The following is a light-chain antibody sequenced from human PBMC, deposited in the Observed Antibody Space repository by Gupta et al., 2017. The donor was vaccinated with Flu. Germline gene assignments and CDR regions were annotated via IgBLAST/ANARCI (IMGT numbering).Light chain of an antibody. Sequence: SVIISCTGDDSNIGAYHDVHWYQQFPESAPKLLIFGNNNRPSGVPERFSGARSDTSASLAITGLRPEDEADYYCQSYDAGRSAGVFGGGNKLTVL. J-gene: IGLJ3*02. V-gene: IGLV1-40*01. CDR2: GNN. CDR3: QSYDAGRSAGV. CDR1: DSNIGAYHD.